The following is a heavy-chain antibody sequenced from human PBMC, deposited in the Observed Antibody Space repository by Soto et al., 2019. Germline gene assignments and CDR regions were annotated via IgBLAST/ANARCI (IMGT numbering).Heavy chain of an antibody. D-gene: IGHD5-12*01. CDR1: ECTCVGYG. V-gene: IGHV3-23*01. CDR3: AKDAGYSGYELPAY. CDR2: ISGSGGST. J-gene: IGHJ4*02. Sequence: FLRLRCRAAECTCVGYGVSRISKNTGKGLEWVSAISGSGGSTYYADSVKGRFTISRDNSKNTLYLQMNSLRAEDTAVYYCAKDAGYSGYELPAYRGKGTPVTVS.